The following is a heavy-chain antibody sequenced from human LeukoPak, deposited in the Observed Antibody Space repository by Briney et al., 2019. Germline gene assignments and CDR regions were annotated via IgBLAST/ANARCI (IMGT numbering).Heavy chain of an antibody. Sequence: GGSLRLSCAASGFTFSTYAMSWVRQAPGKGLEWVSAISGSAGTTCFADSVRGRFTISRENSKNTLYLHMNNVRAEDSAVYYCANLGGSGWYVRYWGQGTLVTVSS. CDR2: ISGSAGTT. J-gene: IGHJ4*02. CDR3: ANLGGSGWYVRY. D-gene: IGHD6-19*01. CDR1: GFTFSTYA. V-gene: IGHV3-23*01.